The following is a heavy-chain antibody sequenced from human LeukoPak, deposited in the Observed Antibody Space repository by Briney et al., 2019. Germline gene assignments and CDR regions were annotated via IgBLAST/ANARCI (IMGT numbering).Heavy chain of an antibody. J-gene: IGHJ4*02. V-gene: IGHV3-23*01. CDR1: GFTFSNYA. CDR3: AKDRASGSGSYSYRGFDY. Sequence: GGSLRLSCAASGFTFSNYAMSWVRQAPGRGLEWVSPISGSGDYTNYADSVKGRFTISRDNSKNTLYLQMNSLRAEDTAVYYCAKDRASGSGSYSYRGFDYWGQGTLVTVSS. CDR2: ISGSGDYT. D-gene: IGHD6-19*01.